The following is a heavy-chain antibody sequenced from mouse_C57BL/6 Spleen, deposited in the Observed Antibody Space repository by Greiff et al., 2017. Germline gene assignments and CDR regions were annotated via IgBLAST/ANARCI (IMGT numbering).Heavy chain of an antibody. D-gene: IGHD2-2*01. Sequence: VHLVESGPELVKPGASVKLSCKASGYTFTSYDINWVKQRPGQGLEWIGWIYPRDGSTKYNEKFKGKATLTVDTSSRTAYMELHSLTSEDSAVYFCARRGYYGYFDVWGTGTTVTVSS. J-gene: IGHJ1*03. CDR3: ARRGYYGYFDV. CDR1: GYTFTSYD. V-gene: IGHV1-85*01. CDR2: IYPRDGST.